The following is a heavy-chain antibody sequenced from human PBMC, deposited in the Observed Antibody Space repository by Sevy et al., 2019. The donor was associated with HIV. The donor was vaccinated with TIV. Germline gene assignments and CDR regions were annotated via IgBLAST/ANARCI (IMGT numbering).Heavy chain of an antibody. CDR3: AGGLHDSGGYIDY. V-gene: IGHV7-4-1*02. CDR2: INTKTGNP. J-gene: IGHJ4*02. Sequence: ASVKVSCKASGYTFTSYAMNWVRQAPGQGLEWMGWINTKTGNPTYAQGFTGRFVFSLDTSVSTVYLQISSLKAEDTAVYYCAGGLHDSGGYIDYWGQGTLVTVSS. D-gene: IGHD3-22*01. CDR1: GYTFTSYA.